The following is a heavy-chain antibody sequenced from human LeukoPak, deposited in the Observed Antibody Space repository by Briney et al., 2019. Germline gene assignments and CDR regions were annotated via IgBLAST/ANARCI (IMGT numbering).Heavy chain of an antibody. Sequence: SGTGDSTYYADSVKGRFTISRDNSKNTLYLQMNSLRAEDTAVYYCAKDFATGYSSGWYVYWGQGTLVTVSS. CDR2: SGTGDST. D-gene: IGHD6-19*01. CDR3: AKDFATGYSSGWYVY. V-gene: IGHV3-23*01. J-gene: IGHJ4*02.